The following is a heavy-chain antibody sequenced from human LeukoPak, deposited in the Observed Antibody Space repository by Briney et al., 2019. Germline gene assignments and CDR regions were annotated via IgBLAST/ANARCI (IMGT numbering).Heavy chain of an antibody. CDR1: GGSISSYY. J-gene: IGHJ6*02. D-gene: IGHD3-16*01. CDR2: IYYSGST. V-gene: IGHV4-59*01. Sequence: SETLSLTCTVSGGSISSYYWSWIRQPPGEGLEWIGYIYYSGSTNYNPSLKSRVTISVDTSKNQFSLKLSSVTAADTAVYYCARDGGHYGMDVWGQGTTVTVSS. CDR3: ARDGGHYGMDV.